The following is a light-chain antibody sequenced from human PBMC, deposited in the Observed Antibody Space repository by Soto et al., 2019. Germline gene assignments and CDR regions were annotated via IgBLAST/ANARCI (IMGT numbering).Light chain of an antibody. V-gene: IGLV1-51*02. J-gene: IGLJ1*01. CDR1: SSKIGNNY. CDR2: ENN. Sequence: QSVLAQAPSVSAAPGQKVTISCSGSSSKIGNNYVSWYQQLPGTAPKLLIYENNKRPSGIPDRFSGSKSGTSATLGITGLQTGDEADNYRATWEISTRAGGVSGTGTKVTV. CDR3: ATWEISTRAGGV.